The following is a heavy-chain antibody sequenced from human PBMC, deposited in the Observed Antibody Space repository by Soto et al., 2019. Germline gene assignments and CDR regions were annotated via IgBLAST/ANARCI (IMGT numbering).Heavy chain of an antibody. Sequence: QITLKESGPALVKPTQTLTLTCTFSGFSLTTSGMGVGWIRQPPGKALEWLALIYSNDDKIYSPSLKSRLTITKDTSKNQVVLTMTNMDPVDTATYYCVHRRGFGELLSWGQGSLVTVSS. V-gene: IGHV2-5*01. CDR2: IYSNDDK. CDR1: GFSLTTSGMG. D-gene: IGHD3-10*01. CDR3: VHRRGFGELLS. J-gene: IGHJ5*02.